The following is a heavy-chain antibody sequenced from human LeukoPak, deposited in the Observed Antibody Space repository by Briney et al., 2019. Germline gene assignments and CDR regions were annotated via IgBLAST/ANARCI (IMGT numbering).Heavy chain of an antibody. V-gene: IGHV3-69-1*01. J-gene: IGHJ5*02. CDR3: ARGTYYSGSGPGNWFDP. D-gene: IGHD3-10*01. CDR1: GFTFSDYY. CDR2: ITKKTAI. Sequence: GGSLRLSCAASGFTFSDYYMNWIRQAPGKGLVWVSHITKKTAIEYADSVKGRFTISRDNANNLLLLQMDSLRPEDTGVYYCARGTYYSGSGPGNWFDPWGHGTLVTVSS.